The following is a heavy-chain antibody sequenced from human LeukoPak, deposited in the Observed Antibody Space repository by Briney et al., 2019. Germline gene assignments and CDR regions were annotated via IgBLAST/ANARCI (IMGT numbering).Heavy chain of an antibody. D-gene: IGHD6-13*01. J-gene: IGHJ4*02. CDR1: GYSFTSYW. Sequence: PGESLKISCKGSGYSFTSYWIGWVRQMPGKGLEWMGIIYPGDSDTRYSPSFQGQVTISADKSISTAYLQWSSLKASDTAMYYCASHPIAAADHYYFDYWGQGTLVTVSS. CDR3: ASHPIAAADHYYFDY. CDR2: IYPGDSDT. V-gene: IGHV5-51*01.